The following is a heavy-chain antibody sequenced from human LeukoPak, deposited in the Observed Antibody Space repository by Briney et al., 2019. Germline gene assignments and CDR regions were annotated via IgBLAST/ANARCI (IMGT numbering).Heavy chain of an antibody. V-gene: IGHV3-7*01. J-gene: IGHJ6*04. CDR1: EFTFSDYW. CDR3: AELGITMIGGV. CDR2: IKEDGSEK. D-gene: IGHD3-10*02. Sequence: GGSLRLSCAASEFTFSDYWMTWVRQAPGKGLERVANIKEDGSEKYYVDSVKGRFAISRDNAKNSLYLQMNSLRAEDTAVYYCAELGITMIGGVWGKGTTVTISS.